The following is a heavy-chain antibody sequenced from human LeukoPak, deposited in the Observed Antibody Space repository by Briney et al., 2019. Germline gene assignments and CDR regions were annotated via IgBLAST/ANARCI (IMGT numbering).Heavy chain of an antibody. V-gene: IGHV4-34*01. CDR3: ARGGRGGVIALDY. D-gene: IGHD3-16*02. CDR1: GGSLRGYY. CDR2: INHSGST. Sequence: PSETLSLTCAVYGGSLRGYYWSWIRQPPGKGLEWIGEINHSGSTNYNPSLKSRVNISVDTSKNQFSLKLSSVTAADTAVYYCARGGRGGVIALDYWGQGTLVTVSS. J-gene: IGHJ4*02.